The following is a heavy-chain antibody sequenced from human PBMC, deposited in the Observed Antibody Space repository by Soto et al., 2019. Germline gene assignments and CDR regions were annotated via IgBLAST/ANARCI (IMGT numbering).Heavy chain of an antibody. CDR2: ISWNSGNL. CDR1: GFTFDDYA. CDR3: AKDKSTGEYSYYRYMDV. D-gene: IGHD4-17*01. V-gene: IGHV3-9*01. J-gene: IGHJ6*03. Sequence: EVQLVESGGGLVQPARSLRLSCAASGFTFDDYAMHWVRQAPGKGLEWVSGISWNSGNLDYADSVKGRFTISRDNAKNTLYRQMNSLRPEDTALYYCAKDKSTGEYSYYRYMDVWGKGTTVTVSS.